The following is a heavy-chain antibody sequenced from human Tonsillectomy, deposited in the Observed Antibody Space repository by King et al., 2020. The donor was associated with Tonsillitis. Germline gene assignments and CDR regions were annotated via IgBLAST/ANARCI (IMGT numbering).Heavy chain of an antibody. Sequence: QLVQSGGEVKMPGASVKVSCKASVYTLTTYGINWVRQAPGQCLYGMGWISSDNADTKFSQKFQGKVTMTTDTSSNTAHMGLRGRRSDDTAVYYCARWAEDYYFHCMDVWGKGTTVTVSS. CDR1: VYTLTTYG. CDR3: ARWAEDYYFHCMDV. CDR2: ISSDNADT. V-gene: IGHV1-18*01. J-gene: IGHJ6*03.